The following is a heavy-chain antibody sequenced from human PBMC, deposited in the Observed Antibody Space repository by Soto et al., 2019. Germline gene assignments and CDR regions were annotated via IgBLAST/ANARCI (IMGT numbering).Heavy chain of an antibody. D-gene: IGHD6-19*01. CDR3: ARHLGYSSALRGWFDP. V-gene: IGHV3-48*01. Sequence: PGGSLRLSCAASGFTFSKYSMNWVRQAPGKGLEWVSYISDSSDSMYYADSVKGRFTISRDNAKNTLYLQMNSLRAEDTAVYYCARHLGYSSALRGWFDPWGQGTLVTVSS. CDR2: ISDSSDSM. J-gene: IGHJ5*02. CDR1: GFTFSKYS.